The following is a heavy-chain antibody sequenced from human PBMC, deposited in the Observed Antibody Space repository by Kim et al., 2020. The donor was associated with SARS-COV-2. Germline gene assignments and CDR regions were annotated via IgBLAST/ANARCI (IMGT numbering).Heavy chain of an antibody. Sequence: GGSLRLSCAASGFTFSNAWMSWVRQAPGKGLEWVGRIKSKTDGGTTDYAAPVKGRFTISRDDSKNTLYLQMNSLKTEDTAVYYCTTGDIVVVVHQAFDIWGQGTMVTVSS. V-gene: IGHV3-15*01. CDR1: GFTFSNAW. D-gene: IGHD2-15*01. J-gene: IGHJ3*02. CDR3: TTGDIVVVVHQAFDI. CDR2: IKSKTDGGTT.